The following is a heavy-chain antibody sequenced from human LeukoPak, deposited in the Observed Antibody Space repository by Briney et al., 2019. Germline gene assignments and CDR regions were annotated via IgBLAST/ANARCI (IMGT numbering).Heavy chain of an antibody. CDR3: ARPSDSSNNYFDY. CDR1: GFTFSNYA. CDR2: ISGSGGST. Sequence: PGGSLRLSCAASGFTFSNYAMSWVRQAPGKGLEWISGISGSGGSTYYADSVKGRFTISRDNAKNSLYLQMNSLRAGDTAVYYCARPSDSSNNYFDYWGQGTLVTVSA. D-gene: IGHD6-13*01. J-gene: IGHJ4*02. V-gene: IGHV3-23*01.